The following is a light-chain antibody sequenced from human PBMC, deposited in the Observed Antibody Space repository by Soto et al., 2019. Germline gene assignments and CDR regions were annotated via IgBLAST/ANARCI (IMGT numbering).Light chain of an antibody. J-gene: IGKJ1*01. CDR2: GAS. V-gene: IGKV3-20*01. CDR1: QSASSSY. Sequence: EIVLTQSPGTLSLSPGERATLSCRASQSASSSYLAWYQQKPGQAPRLLIYGASSRATGIPDRFSGSGSGTAFTLTISRREPEDFAVYYCQQYSSTPGTFGQGTKVEIK. CDR3: QQYSSTPGT.